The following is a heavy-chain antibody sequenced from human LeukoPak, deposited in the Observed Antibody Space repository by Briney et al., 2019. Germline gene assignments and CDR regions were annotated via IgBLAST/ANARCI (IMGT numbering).Heavy chain of an antibody. D-gene: IGHD3-22*01. CDR1: GFTFSSYA. V-gene: IGHV3-NL1*01. CDR3: ASPGTYYYDSSGYLRRGDDAFDI. CDR2: IYSGGST. Sequence: GRSLRLSCAASGFTFSSYAMHWVRQAPGKGLEWVSVIYSGGSTYYADSVKGRFTISRDNSKNTLYLQMNSLRAEDTAVYYYASPGTYYYDSSGYLRRGDDAFDIWGQGTMVTVSS. J-gene: IGHJ3*02.